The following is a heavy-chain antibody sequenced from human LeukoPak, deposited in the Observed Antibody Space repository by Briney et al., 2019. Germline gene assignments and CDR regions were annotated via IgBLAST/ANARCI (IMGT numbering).Heavy chain of an antibody. J-gene: IGHJ5*02. CDR3: ARLHCSSTSCNSP. CDR1: GYTFTGYY. Sequence: GASVKVSCKASGYTFTGYYMHWVRQAPGQGLEWMGWINPNSGGTNYAQKFQGRVTMTRDTSISTAYMELSRLRSDDAAVYYCARLHCSSTSCNSPWGQGTLVTVSS. V-gene: IGHV1-2*02. D-gene: IGHD2-2*02. CDR2: INPNSGGT.